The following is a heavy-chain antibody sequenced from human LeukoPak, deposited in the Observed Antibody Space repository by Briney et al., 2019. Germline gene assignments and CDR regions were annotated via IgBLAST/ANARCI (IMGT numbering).Heavy chain of an antibody. V-gene: IGHV3-21*01. J-gene: IGHJ3*02. CDR3: ARISGWYFDAFDI. CDR2: ISSSSSYI. Sequence: GGSLRLSCAASGFTFSSYSMNWVRQAPGKGLELVSSISSSSSYIYYADSVKGRFTISRDNAKNSLYLQMNSLRAEDTAVYYCARISGWYFDAFDIWGQGTMVTVSS. D-gene: IGHD6-19*01. CDR1: GFTFSSYS.